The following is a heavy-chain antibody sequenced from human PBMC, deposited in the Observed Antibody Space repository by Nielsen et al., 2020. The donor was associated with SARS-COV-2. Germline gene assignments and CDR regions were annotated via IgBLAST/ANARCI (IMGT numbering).Heavy chain of an antibody. Sequence: GESLKISCQASGYRFTSNWIGWVRQMPGKGLEWMASIYPSDSDARYSPSFQGQVSISVDKSITTAYLQWSSLKASDTAMYYCVRGDYMDVWGTGTTVTVSS. D-gene: IGHD3-16*01. CDR3: VRGDYMDV. CDR1: GYRFTSNW. CDR2: IYPSDSDA. V-gene: IGHV5-51*01. J-gene: IGHJ6*03.